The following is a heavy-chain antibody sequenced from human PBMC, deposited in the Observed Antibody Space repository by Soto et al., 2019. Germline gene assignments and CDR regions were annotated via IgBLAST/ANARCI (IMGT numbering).Heavy chain of an antibody. CDR1: GGSISSSNW. D-gene: IGHD2-8*01. CDR2: IYHSGST. Sequence: PSETLSLTCAVSGGSISSSNWWSWVRQPPGKGLEWIGEIYHSGSTGYSPSLKSRVTMAVDTSKNQVSLELNSVTAADTAVYYCARDRSTYGGGGTGEVKENWFDPWGQGILVTVSS. J-gene: IGHJ5*02. V-gene: IGHV4-4*02. CDR3: ARDRSTYGGGGTGEVKENWFDP.